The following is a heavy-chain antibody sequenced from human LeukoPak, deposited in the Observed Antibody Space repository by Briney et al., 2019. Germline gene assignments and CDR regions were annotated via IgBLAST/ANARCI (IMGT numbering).Heavy chain of an antibody. CDR1: GDSLNTNTW. Sequence: PSGTLSLTCAVSGDSLNTNTWWSWVRQPPGKGLEWTGEIFHSGSTNYHPSLESRLTISMDKSKNSFSLRLTSVTAADTAVYYCARARISKVFYFDYWGQGTLVTVSS. CDR3: ARARISKVFYFDY. J-gene: IGHJ4*02. D-gene: IGHD4-11*01. CDR2: IFHSGST. V-gene: IGHV4-4*02.